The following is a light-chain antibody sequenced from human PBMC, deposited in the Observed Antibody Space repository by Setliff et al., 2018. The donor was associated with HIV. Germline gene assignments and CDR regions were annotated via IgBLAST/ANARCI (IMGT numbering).Light chain of an antibody. Sequence: QSVLTQPRSVSGSPGQSVSISCTGTTSDFGAYDFVSWYQQHPDKAPKLIIYDVNKRPSGVPDRFSGSKSGNTASLIISGLQTDDEADYFCCSNAARPTFYVFGTGTKGTVL. CDR3: CSNAARPTFYV. J-gene: IGLJ1*01. CDR1: TSDFGAYDF. CDR2: DVN. V-gene: IGLV2-11*01.